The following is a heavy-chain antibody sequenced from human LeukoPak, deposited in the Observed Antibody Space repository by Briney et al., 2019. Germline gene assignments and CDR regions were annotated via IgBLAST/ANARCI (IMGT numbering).Heavy chain of an antibody. CDR2: IYASGYT. V-gene: IGHV4-4*07. D-gene: IGHD3-10*01. CDR1: GDSISSYY. CDR3: ARNHIVTGTYFDS. Sequence: SETLSLTCTVSGDSISSYYWNWIRQPAGKGLEWIGRIYASGYTEYNPSLQTRVTMSVDSSKNEFSLKVDTVTAADTAVYFCARNHIVTGTYFDSWGQGILVTVSS. J-gene: IGHJ4*02.